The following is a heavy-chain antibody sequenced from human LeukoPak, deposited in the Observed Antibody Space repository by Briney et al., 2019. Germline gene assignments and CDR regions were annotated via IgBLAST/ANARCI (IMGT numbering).Heavy chain of an antibody. J-gene: IGHJ6*03. CDR2: ISGSGGST. CDR3: AKDGLELLEYYYYMDV. D-gene: IGHD1-7*01. V-gene: IGHV3-23*01. Sequence: GGSLRLSCAASGFTLSSYAMSWVRQAPGKGLEWVSAISGSGGSTYYADSVKGRFTISRDNSKNTLYLQMNSLRAEDTAVYYCAKDGLELLEYYYYMDVWGKGTMVTVSS. CDR1: GFTLSSYA.